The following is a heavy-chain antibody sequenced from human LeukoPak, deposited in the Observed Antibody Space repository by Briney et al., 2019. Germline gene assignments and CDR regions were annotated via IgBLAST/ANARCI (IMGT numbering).Heavy chain of an antibody. V-gene: IGHV4-61*01. CDR2: IYDSGST. CDR1: GDSIRSGSYY. D-gene: IGHD3-22*01. J-gene: IGHJ3*02. Sequence: SETLSLTCTVSGDSIRSGSYYWSWIRQPPGKGLEWIGYIYDSGSTNYNPSLKSRVTISVDTSKNQFSLKLSSVTAADTAVYYCACLTTADAFDIWGQGTMVTVSS. CDR3: ACLTTADAFDI.